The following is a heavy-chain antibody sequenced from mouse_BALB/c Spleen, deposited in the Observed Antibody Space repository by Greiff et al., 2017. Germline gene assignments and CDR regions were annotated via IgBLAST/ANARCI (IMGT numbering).Heavy chain of an antibody. D-gene: IGHD3-3*01. CDR1: GFNIKDSY. V-gene: IGHV14-3*02. CDR3: ARILGLYFDY. J-gene: IGHJ2*01. Sequence: VQLKQSGAELVKPGASVKLSCTASGFNIKDSYMHWVKQRPEQGLEWIGRIDPANGNTKYDPKFQGKATITADTSSNTAYLQLSSLTSEDTAVYYCARILGLYFDYWGQGTTLTVSS. CDR2: IDPANGNT.